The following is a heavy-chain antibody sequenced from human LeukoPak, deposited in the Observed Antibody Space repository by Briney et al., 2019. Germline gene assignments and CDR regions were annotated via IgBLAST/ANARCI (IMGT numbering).Heavy chain of an antibody. J-gene: IGHJ4*02. CDR1: GFTFNYYW. V-gene: IGHV3-7*01. D-gene: IGHD3-22*01. CDR2: IKQDGGEI. CDR3: ARETYPMYWYDSSGRCFDY. Sequence: PGGSLRLSCAASGFTFNYYWMTWVRQAPGKGLEWVANIKQDGGEIYYVDSVKGRFTVSRDNAKKSLYLQMNSLRAEDTAVYYCARETYPMYWYDSSGRCFDYWGQGTLVTVSS.